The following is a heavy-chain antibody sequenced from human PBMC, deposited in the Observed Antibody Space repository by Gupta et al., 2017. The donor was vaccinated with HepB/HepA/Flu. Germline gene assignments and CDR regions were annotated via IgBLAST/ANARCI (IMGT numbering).Heavy chain of an antibody. V-gene: IGHV3-7*01. CDR2: IKHDGKEK. J-gene: IGHJ4*02. CDR1: EFTFSRYW. Sequence: EVQLVESGGGLVQAGGSLRLSCAASEFTFSRYWMSWVRQAPGKGLEWVANIKHDGKEKYYVDSVKGRFTISRDNAKNSLYLQMNSLRVEDTAVYYCASYVSGYDFRYWGQGTLVTVS. D-gene: IGHD5-12*01. CDR3: ASYVSGYDFRY.